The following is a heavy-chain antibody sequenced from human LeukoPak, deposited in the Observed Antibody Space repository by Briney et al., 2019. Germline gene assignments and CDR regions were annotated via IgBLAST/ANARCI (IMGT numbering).Heavy chain of an antibody. Sequence: GGSLRLSCAASGFTFSIYSMSWVRQAPGKGLEWVSYISSSGSTIYYADSVKGRFTISRDNAKNSLYLQMNSLRAEDTAVYYCAREYSRGYYFDYWGQGTLVTVSS. CDR1: GFTFSIYS. V-gene: IGHV3-48*04. J-gene: IGHJ4*02. D-gene: IGHD6-25*01. CDR3: AREYSRGYYFDY. CDR2: ISSSGSTI.